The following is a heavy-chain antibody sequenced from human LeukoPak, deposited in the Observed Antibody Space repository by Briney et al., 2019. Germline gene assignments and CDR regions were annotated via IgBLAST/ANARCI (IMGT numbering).Heavy chain of an antibody. CDR2: VYYRGRT. D-gene: IGHD5-18*01. CDR1: GGSISSSSYY. CDR3: ARRVGYSYGLDY. V-gene: IGHV4-39*01. J-gene: IGHJ4*02. Sequence: SETLSLTCTVSGGSISSSSYYWGWVRQPPGKGLEWIGSVYYRGRTYYDPPLKSRDTSSVDTSKNQFSLKLSAVTGADTAVHFCARRVGYSYGLDYWGQGILVTVSS.